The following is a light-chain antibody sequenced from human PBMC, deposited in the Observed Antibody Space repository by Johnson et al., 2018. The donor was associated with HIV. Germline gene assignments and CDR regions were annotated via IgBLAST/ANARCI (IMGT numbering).Light chain of an antibody. V-gene: IGLV1-51*01. CDR1: SSNVGSSF. CDR3: GTWDSSLSAYV. Sequence: QSVLTQPPSVSAAPGQTVTISCSGSSSNVGSSFVSWYQQLPGTAPKLLIYDNNKRPSGIPDRFSGSKSGTSANLGITGLQTGDEADYYCGTWDSSLSAYVFGTGTKVTVL. CDR2: DNN. J-gene: IGLJ1*01.